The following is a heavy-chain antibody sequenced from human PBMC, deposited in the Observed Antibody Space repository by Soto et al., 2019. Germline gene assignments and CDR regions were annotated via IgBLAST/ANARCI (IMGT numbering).Heavy chain of an antibody. J-gene: IGHJ5*02. Sequence: GESLRLSCSASGFIFSNYAMHWVRQAPGKRLEYVSHINNNGGSTNYADSVKGRFTISRDNSKNTLYLQMSSLRSDDTAVYYCARDVYCSGGSCPENNWFDPWGQGTLVTVSS. V-gene: IGHV3-64D*08. CDR1: GFIFSNYA. CDR3: ARDVYCSGGSCPENNWFDP. CDR2: INNNGGST. D-gene: IGHD2-15*01.